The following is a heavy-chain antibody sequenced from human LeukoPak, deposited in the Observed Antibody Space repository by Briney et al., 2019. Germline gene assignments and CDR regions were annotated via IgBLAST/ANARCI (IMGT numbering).Heavy chain of an antibody. V-gene: IGHV4-59*01. CDR3: AREVAALVSRAFDI. J-gene: IGHJ3*02. CDR1: GGSISSYY. CDR2: IYYSGST. Sequence: SETLSLTCTVSGGSISSYYWGWIRQPPGKGLEWIGYIYYSGSTNYNPSLKSRVTISVDTSKNQFSLKLSSVTAADTAVYYCAREVAALVSRAFDIWGQGTMVTVSS. D-gene: IGHD6-13*01.